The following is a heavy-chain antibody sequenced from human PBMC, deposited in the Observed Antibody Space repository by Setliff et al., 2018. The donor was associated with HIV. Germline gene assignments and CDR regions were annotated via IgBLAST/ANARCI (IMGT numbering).Heavy chain of an antibody. CDR1: GYSFTNFW. J-gene: IGHJ6*02. Sequence: GESLKISCKASGYSFTNFWIGWVRQMPGEGLEWMGIVRPGNSETRYSLPFEGQVTISADRSITTAFLQWSSLKASDTAIYYCATLQPDSVDVWGQGTTVTVSS. CDR3: ATLQPDSVDV. V-gene: IGHV5-51*01. CDR2: VRPGNSET.